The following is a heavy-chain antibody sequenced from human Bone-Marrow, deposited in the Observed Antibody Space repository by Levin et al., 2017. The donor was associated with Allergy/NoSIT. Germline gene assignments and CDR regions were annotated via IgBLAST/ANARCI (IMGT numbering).Heavy chain of an antibody. V-gene: IGHV3-30-3*01. D-gene: IGHD3-9*01. Sequence: PSGGSLRLSCAASGFIFSNYAMNWVRQAPGKGLEWMAFISYEEGNNKYYADSVKGRFTISRDNSKNMLYVQLNSLRVEDTAVYYCASGPGYYYFDYWGQGTLVTVSS. J-gene: IGHJ4*02. CDR2: ISYEEGNNK. CDR1: GFIFSNYA. CDR3: ASGPGYYYFDY.